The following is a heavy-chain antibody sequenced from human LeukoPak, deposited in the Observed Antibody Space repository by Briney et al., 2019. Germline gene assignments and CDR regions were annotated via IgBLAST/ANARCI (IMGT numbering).Heavy chain of an antibody. CDR1: GFTFSSYI. Sequence: GGSLRLSCAVSGFTFSSYIMTWVRQAPGKGLEWVSSISSSSSFIYYADSVRGRFSISRDNAKNSLYLQMNSLRAEDTAVYYCARDRTGQQLISRKEYYYMDVWGKGTTVTISS. CDR2: ISSSSSFI. V-gene: IGHV3-21*01. CDR3: ARDRTGQQLISRKEYYYMDV. D-gene: IGHD4-11*01. J-gene: IGHJ6*03.